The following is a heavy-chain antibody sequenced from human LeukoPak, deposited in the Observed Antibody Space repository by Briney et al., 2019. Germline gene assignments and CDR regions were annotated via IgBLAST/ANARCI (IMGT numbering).Heavy chain of an antibody. CDR1: GFTFSSYA. Sequence: PGGSLRLSCAASGFTFSSYAMSLVRQAPGKGLEWVSAMSGSGGSTYYADSVKGRFTISRDNSKNTLYLQMNSLRAEDTAVYYCATMARRYCSGGSCYSGSDFDYWGQGTLVTVSS. D-gene: IGHD2-15*01. CDR2: MSGSGGST. V-gene: IGHV3-23*01. CDR3: ATMARRYCSGGSCYSGSDFDY. J-gene: IGHJ4*02.